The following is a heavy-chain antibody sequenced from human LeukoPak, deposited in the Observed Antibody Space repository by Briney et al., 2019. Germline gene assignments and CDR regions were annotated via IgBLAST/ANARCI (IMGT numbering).Heavy chain of an antibody. D-gene: IGHD3-22*01. J-gene: IGHJ4*02. CDR3: ARHGDYYDSSGYHYADY. V-gene: IGHV5-51*01. Sequence: GESLKISCKGSGYSFTSYWIGWVRQMPGKGLEWMGIIYPDDSDTRYGPSFQGQVTISADKSISTAYLQWSSLKASDTAMYYCARHGDYYDSSGYHYADYWGQGTLVTVSS. CDR2: IYPDDSDT. CDR1: GYSFTSYW.